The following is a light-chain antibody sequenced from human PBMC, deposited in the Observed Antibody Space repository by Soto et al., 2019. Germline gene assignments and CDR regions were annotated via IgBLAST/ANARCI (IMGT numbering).Light chain of an antibody. CDR2: AAS. V-gene: IGKV1-9*01. CDR1: QGISSY. CDR3: QQLNSYSWT. J-gene: IGKJ1*01. Sequence: DIQLTQSPSFLSASVGDRVTITCRASQGISSYLAWYQQKPGKAPKLLIYAASTLQSGVPSRFSGSGSGTEFTLTISSLQPEDFATYYCQQLNSYSWTFGQGTKVEIE.